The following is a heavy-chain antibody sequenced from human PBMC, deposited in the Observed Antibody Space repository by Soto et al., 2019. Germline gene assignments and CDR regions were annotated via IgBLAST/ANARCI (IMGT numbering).Heavy chain of an antibody. CDR2: IYYSGST. D-gene: IGHD3-3*01. Sequence: PSDTLSLTCTVSGGSISSYYWSWIRQPPGKGLEWIGYIYYSGSTNYNPSLKSRVTISVDTSKNQFSLKLSSVTAADTAVYYCARGVSDHQYDFWSGYYGYWFDPWGQGTLVTVSS. CDR3: ARGVSDHQYDFWSGYYGYWFDP. CDR1: GGSISSYY. V-gene: IGHV4-59*07. J-gene: IGHJ5*02.